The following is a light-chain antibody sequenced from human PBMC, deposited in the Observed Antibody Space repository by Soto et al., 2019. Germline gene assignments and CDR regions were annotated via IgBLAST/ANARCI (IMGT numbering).Light chain of an antibody. V-gene: IGKV1-39*01. Sequence: DIQMNQSPSSLSASVGDRITISCRASQSTRNYVSWYQQKPGKAPQLLIYATSSLQRGVPSRFSGSGSGTVFSLTINSLQPEDFATYYCQQSYAIPLTFGGWTKVEMK. J-gene: IGKJ4*01. CDR2: ATS. CDR3: QQSYAIPLT. CDR1: QSTRNY.